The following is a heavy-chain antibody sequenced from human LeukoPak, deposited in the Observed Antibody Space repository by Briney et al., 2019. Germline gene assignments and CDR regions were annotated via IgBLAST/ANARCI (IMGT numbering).Heavy chain of an antibody. J-gene: IGHJ4*02. Sequence: PGGSLRLSCAAAGFTFSHYWMHWVRQAPGKGLVWVSHINTDESNTGYADSVKGRFTVSRDNAKNTLYLQMNGLRAEDTAVYYCARDGWHLVPVDYGGQGTLVTVSS. V-gene: IGHV3-74*01. CDR3: ARDGWHLVPVDY. D-gene: IGHD6-6*01. CDR1: GFTFSHYW. CDR2: INTDESNT.